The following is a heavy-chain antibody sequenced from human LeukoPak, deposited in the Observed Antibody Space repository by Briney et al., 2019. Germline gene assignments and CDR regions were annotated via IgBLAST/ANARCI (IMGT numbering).Heavy chain of an antibody. CDR2: IFYSGST. CDR1: GGSISTSNYY. Sequence: SETLSLTCTVSGGSISTSNYYWGWIRQPPGKGLEWIGNIFYSGSTYYNPSLKSRVTISVDTSKNQFSLKLSSVTAADTAVYYCARDSYHPDYYFDYWGQGTLVTVSS. J-gene: IGHJ4*02. V-gene: IGHV4-39*07. CDR3: ARDSYHPDYYFDY.